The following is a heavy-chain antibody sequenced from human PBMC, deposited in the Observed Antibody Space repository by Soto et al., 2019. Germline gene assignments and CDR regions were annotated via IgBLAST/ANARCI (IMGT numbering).Heavy chain of an antibody. CDR3: ARDPGIAVAGTGVFDY. CDR1: GFTFSSYS. J-gene: IGHJ4*02. D-gene: IGHD6-19*01. CDR2: ISSSSSYI. V-gene: IGHV3-21*01. Sequence: EVQLVESGGGLVKPGGSLRLSGAASGFTFSSYSMNWVRQAPGKGLEWVSSISSSSSYIYYADSVKGRFTISRDNAKNSLYLQMTSLRAEDTAVYYCARDPGIAVAGTGVFDYWGQGTLVTVSS.